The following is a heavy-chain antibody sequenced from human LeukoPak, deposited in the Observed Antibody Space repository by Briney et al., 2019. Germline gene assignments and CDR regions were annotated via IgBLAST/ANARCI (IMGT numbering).Heavy chain of an antibody. CDR2: MNPNSGNT. CDR3: ARKLYSSSWYEGDY. CDR1: GYTFTSYD. D-gene: IGHD6-13*01. Sequence: ASVKVSCKASGYTFTSYDVNWVRQATGQGLEWMGWMNPNSGNTGYAQKFQGRVTISRNTSITTAYMELSGLTSEDTAVYYCARKLYSSSWYEGDYWGQGTLVTVSS. V-gene: IGHV1-8*03. J-gene: IGHJ4*02.